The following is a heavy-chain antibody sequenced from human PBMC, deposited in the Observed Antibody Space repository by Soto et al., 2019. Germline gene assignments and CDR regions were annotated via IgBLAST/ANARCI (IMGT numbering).Heavy chain of an antibody. CDR2: ISAYNGNT. V-gene: IGHV1-18*01. J-gene: IGHJ5*02. CDR3: AYHLSIAEDNWFDP. D-gene: IGHD6-6*01. CDR1: GYTFTSYG. Sequence: ASVKVSCKASGYTFTSYGISWVRQAPGQGLEWMGWISAYNGNTNYAQKLQGRGTMTTDTSTSTAYMELRSLRSDDTAVYYCAYHLSIAEDNWFDPWGQGTLVTVSS.